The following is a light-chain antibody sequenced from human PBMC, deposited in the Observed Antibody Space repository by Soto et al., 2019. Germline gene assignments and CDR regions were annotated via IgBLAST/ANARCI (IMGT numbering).Light chain of an antibody. CDR3: QHYDNIPYS. Sequence: DTQMTQSPSSLSASVGDRVTITCQASQDISQYLNWYQHKPGKAPKLLIYAASNLETGVPSRFSGSGSATDFTFTINSLQPEDMATYYCQHYDNIPYSFGQGTKLEIK. J-gene: IGKJ2*03. CDR2: AAS. V-gene: IGKV1-33*01. CDR1: QDISQY.